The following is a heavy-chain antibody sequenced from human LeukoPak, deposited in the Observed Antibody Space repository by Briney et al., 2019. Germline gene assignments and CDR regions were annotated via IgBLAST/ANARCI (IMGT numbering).Heavy chain of an antibody. CDR2: INHSGST. CDR1: XX. D-gene: IGHD3-3*01. J-gene: IGHJ3*02. Sequence: XXWSWIXQPPGKGLEWIGEINHSGSTNYNPSLKSRVTISVDTSKNQFSLKLSSVTAADTAVYYCARGLYDFWSGYPTGAFDIWGQGTMVTVSS. CDR3: ARGLYDFWSGYPTGAFDI. V-gene: IGHV4-34*01.